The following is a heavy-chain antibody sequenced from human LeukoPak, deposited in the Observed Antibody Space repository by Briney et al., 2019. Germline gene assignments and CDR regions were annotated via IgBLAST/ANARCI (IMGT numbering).Heavy chain of an antibody. V-gene: IGHV4-59*01. CDR3: ARGGSRAYTSSTPDY. J-gene: IGHJ4*02. CDR2: ISYSGST. CDR1: GGSINVYY. D-gene: IGHD6-6*01. Sequence: KTSETLSLTCSVSGGSINVYYWNWIRQSPGKGLEWIGSISYSGSTNYNPSLKSRVTISMDTSKNRFSLKVSSVIAADTAMYYCARGGSRAYTSSTPDYWGQGTLVTVSS.